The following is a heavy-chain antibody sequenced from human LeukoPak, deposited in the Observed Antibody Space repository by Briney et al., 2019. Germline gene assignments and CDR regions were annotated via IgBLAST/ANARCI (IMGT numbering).Heavy chain of an antibody. V-gene: IGHV3-7*01. J-gene: IGHJ4*02. CDR1: GFIFSNYW. CDR2: IKEDGSEK. CDR3: AREAYYYGSGSYYKGHYFDY. Sequence: PGGSLRLSCAASGFIFSNYWMTWVRQAPGKGLEWVANIKEDGSEKYYVDSVKGRFTISRDNSKNTLYLQMNSLRAEDTAVYYCAREAYYYGSGSYYKGHYFDYWGQGTLVTVSS. D-gene: IGHD3-10*01.